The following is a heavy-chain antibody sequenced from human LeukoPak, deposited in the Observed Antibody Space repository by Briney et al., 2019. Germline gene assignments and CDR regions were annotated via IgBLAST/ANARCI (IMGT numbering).Heavy chain of an antibody. CDR1: GGTFSSYA. J-gene: IGHJ4*02. V-gene: IGHV1-69*13. D-gene: IGHD3-10*01. CDR2: IIPIFGTA. CDR3: ATYGSESYYTYYFDY. Sequence: SVKVSCKASGGTFSSYAISWVRQAPGQGLEWMGGIIPIFGTANYAQKFQGRVTITADESTSTAYMELSSLRSEDTAVYYCATYGSESYYTYYFDYWGQGTLVTVSS.